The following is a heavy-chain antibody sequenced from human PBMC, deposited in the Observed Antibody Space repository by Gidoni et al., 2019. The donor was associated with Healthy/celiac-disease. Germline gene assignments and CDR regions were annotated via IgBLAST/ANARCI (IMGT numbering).Heavy chain of an antibody. CDR2: IWYDGSNK. CDR1: GFTFSSYG. D-gene: IGHD2-2*03. Sequence: QVQLVESGGGVVQPGRSLRLSCAASGFTFSSYGMHWVRQAPGKGLEWVAVIWYDGSNKYYAGSVKGRFTISRDNSKNTLYLQMNSLRAEDTAVYYCARERVDIVVVPAATADYYYYGMDVWGQGTTVTVSS. V-gene: IGHV3-33*01. CDR3: ARERVDIVVVPAATADYYYYGMDV. J-gene: IGHJ6*02.